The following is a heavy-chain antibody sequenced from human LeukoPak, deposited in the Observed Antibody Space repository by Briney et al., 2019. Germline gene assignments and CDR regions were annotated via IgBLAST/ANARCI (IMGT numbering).Heavy chain of an antibody. CDR1: GITFSSYG. Sequence: GGSLRLSCAASGITFSSYGMSWVRQAPGKGLEWVSSISHTGGSPYYADSVKGRFTVSRDNSKNTLYLQMNSLTVEDTAIYYCAKIRPPAYDIWGQGTMVTVSS. J-gene: IGHJ3*02. CDR3: AKIRPPAYDI. D-gene: IGHD3-3*02. V-gene: IGHV3-23*01. CDR2: ISHTGGSP.